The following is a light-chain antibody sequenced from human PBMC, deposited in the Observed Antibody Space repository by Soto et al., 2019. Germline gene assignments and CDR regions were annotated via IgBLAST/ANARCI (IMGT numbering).Light chain of an antibody. J-gene: IGKJ4*01. V-gene: IGKV3-15*01. CDR3: QHFYKWPHMLA. Sequence: IVLTQSPATLSVSPGARATLSCRASQAVGSNLAWYQQRPGQAPRLLIYDASTRATGIPHRFSGGGSGTDFTLTISSLQSDDFAVYYGQHFYKWPHMLAFGGGTKLSIK. CDR1: QAVGSN. CDR2: DAS.